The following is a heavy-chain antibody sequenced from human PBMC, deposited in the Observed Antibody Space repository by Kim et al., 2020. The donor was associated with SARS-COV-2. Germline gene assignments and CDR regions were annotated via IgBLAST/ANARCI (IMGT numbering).Heavy chain of an antibody. CDR1: GYTFRDYG. CDR3: ARELKVYDSSGYVY. D-gene: IGHD3-22*01. J-gene: IGHJ1*01. CDR2: INWNAGSK. V-gene: IGHV3-20*04. Sequence: GGSLRLSCEGSGYTFRDYGMAWVRQAPGKGLEWVSGINWNAGSKGYADSVKGRFTISRDNAENSLYLQMNSLRDEDTALYYCARELKVYDSSGYVYWGEGTLVTVPS.